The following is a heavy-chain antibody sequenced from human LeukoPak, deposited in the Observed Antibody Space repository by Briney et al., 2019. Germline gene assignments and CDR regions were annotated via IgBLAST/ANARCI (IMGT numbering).Heavy chain of an antibody. CDR1: GFTSRGYA. Sequence: GGSLRPSCAALGFTSRGYAMNWVRQAPGKGLEYVSVISSNGGSTYYTNSVKGRFTISRDNSKNTLYLQMGSLRAEDLAVYYCARSYNWNVLSGYSDYGGQGTLVTVSS. V-gene: IGHV3-64*01. CDR3: ARSYNWNVLSGYSDY. J-gene: IGHJ4*02. D-gene: IGHD1-1*01. CDR2: ISSNGGST.